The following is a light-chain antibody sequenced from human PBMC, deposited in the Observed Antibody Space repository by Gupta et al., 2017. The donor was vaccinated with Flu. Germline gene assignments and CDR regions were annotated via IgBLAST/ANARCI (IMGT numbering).Light chain of an antibody. CDR1: QGLSNNY. V-gene: IGKV3-20*01. CDR2: GAS. Sequence: EIVLTQSPGILSLSPGQRATLSCRASQGLSNNYVAWYQQKPGQAPRLLIFGASDRATGIPDRFSGSGSGTDLTLTISRLEPADFAVYYWQQDGSSQTFGQGTKVEI. CDR3: QQDGSSQT. J-gene: IGKJ1*01.